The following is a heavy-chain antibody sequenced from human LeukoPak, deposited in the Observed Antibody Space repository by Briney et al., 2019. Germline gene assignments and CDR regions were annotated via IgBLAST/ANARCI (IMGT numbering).Heavy chain of an antibody. CDR3: ARVADIVVVPAAKHAFDI. V-gene: IGHV4-61*02. CDR2: IYTSGST. D-gene: IGHD2-2*01. J-gene: IGHJ3*02. CDR1: GGSISSGSYY. Sequence: SETLSLTCTVSGGSISSGSYYWSWIRQPAGKGLEWIGRIYTSGSTNYNPSLKSRVTISVDTSKNQFSLKLSSVTAADTAVYYCARVADIVVVPAAKHAFDIWGQGTMVTVSS.